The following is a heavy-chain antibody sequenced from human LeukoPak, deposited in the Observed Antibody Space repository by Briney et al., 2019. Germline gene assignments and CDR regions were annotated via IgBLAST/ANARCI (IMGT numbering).Heavy chain of an antibody. Sequence: PGESLKIPCKGSGYSFSSYWIGWVRQMPGKGLEWMGIIYPGDSDTRDSPSFQGQVTISADKSVSTAYLQWSNLKASDTAMYYCARVARGGATTFDYWGQGTLVTVSS. CDR3: ARVARGGATTFDY. CDR1: GYSFSSYW. D-gene: IGHD1-26*01. V-gene: IGHV5-51*01. J-gene: IGHJ4*02. CDR2: IYPGDSDT.